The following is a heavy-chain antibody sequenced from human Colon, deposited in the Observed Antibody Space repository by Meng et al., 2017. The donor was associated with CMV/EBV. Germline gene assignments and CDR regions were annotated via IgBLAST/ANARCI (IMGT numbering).Heavy chain of an antibody. CDR1: GYNFPIYW. D-gene: IGHD6-6*01. Sequence: KVSCEGSGYNFPIYWIGWVRQMPGRGLEWMGIIYPADSATRYNPSFQGHVTISADKSINTAYLQWSSLRTSDAAMYFCVRGSSQDYWGQGTLVTVSS. CDR2: IYPADSAT. V-gene: IGHV5-51*01. CDR3: VRGSSQDY. J-gene: IGHJ4*02.